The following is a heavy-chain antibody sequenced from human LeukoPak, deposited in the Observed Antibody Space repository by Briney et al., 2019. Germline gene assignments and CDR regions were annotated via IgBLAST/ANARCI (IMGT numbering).Heavy chain of an antibody. CDR2: IKQDGSEK. CDR3: ARHDYLGF. V-gene: IGHV3-7*03. CDR1: GFTFSSYW. J-gene: IGHJ4*02. Sequence: GGSLRLSCAASGFTFSSYWMSWVRQAPGKGLEWVANIKQDGSEKYYVDSVKGRFTISRDISKSTVYLQMNSLRVDDTAVYYCARHDYLGFWGQGTLVTVSS.